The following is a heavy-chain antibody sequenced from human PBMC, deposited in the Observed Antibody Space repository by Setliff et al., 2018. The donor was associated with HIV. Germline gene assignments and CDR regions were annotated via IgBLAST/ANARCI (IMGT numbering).Heavy chain of an antibody. CDR1: GFTFSSYA. V-gene: IGHV3-23*01. D-gene: IGHD2-2*01. CDR2: ISGSGSST. CDR3: APINWYQPIFDF. J-gene: IGHJ4*02. Sequence: LRLSCAASGFTFSSYAMNWVRQAPGKGLEWVSTISGSGSSTYYADSVKGRFTISRDSSKNTLYLQMNSLRAEDTAVYYCAPINWYQPIFDFWGQGTLVTVSS.